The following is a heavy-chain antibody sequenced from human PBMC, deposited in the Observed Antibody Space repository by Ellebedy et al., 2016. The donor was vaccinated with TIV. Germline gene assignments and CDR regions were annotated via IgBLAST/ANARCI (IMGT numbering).Heavy chain of an antibody. CDR3: ATGRGYCSGGSCGDYFYYYYMDL. J-gene: IGHJ6*03. Sequence: SVKVSXXASGGTFTTYAINWVRQAPGQGLEWMGGIIPVFDTAKYAQKFQGRLTISADESTSTAYMQLTSLRPEDTAIYYCATGRGYCSGGSCGDYFYYYYMDLWGKGTTVTVSS. V-gene: IGHV1-69*13. CDR1: GGTFTTYA. D-gene: IGHD2-15*01. CDR2: IIPVFDTA.